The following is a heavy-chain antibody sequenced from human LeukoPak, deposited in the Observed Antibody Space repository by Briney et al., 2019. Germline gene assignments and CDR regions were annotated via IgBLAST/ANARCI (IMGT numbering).Heavy chain of an antibody. CDR1: GYSFTSHW. Sequence: GESLQISCKGSGYSFTSHWIGWVRQMPGKGLEWMGIVNPDDSDTIYSPSFQGQVTISADESITTAYLQWSSLKAPDTAMYYCARLRWPRGGRSSFDYWGQGALVTVSS. J-gene: IGHJ4*02. V-gene: IGHV5-51*01. CDR2: VNPDDSDT. D-gene: IGHD3-10*01. CDR3: ARLRWPRGGRSSFDY.